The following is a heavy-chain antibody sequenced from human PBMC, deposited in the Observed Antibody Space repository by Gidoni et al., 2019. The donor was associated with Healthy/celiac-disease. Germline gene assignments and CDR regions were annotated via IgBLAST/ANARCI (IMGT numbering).Heavy chain of an antibody. D-gene: IGHD3-16*02. J-gene: IGHJ4*02. CDR1: GLPFSNAW. V-gene: IGHV3-15*01. Sequence: EVQLVESGGGLVKPGGSLRLSCAASGLPFSNAWMGWVRQAPGKGLAGVGRIKSKTDDGTTDYAAPVKGRFTISRDDSKNTLYLQMNSLKTEDTAVYYCTTGGMITFGGVIPQDYWGQGTLVTVSS. CDR2: IKSKTDDGTT. CDR3: TTGGMITFGGVIPQDY.